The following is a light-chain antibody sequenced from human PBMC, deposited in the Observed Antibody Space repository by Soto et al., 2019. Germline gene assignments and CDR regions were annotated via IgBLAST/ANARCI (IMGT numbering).Light chain of an antibody. J-gene: IGKJ4*01. Sequence: EIVLTQSPATLSLSPGERATLSCRASQSVSSYLAWYQQKPGQAPRLLIYDASNRATGIPARFSGSGSGTDFTLTISSLAPEDFAVYYFQQRSFRTRLTFGGGTKVEIK. CDR3: QQRSFRTRLT. V-gene: IGKV3-11*01. CDR1: QSVSSY. CDR2: DAS.